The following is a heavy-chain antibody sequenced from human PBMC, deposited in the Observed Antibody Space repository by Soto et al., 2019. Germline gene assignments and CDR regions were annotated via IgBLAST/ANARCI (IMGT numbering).Heavy chain of an antibody. CDR3: ARGPTPLFDH. D-gene: IGHD2-15*01. CDR1: GYTFASYW. CDR2: ISPADSDT. J-gene: IGHJ4*02. Sequence: EVQLVQSGAEVKKPGESLKISCKASGYTFASYWIGWVRQMPGKGLEWMGIISPADSDTRDNPSFQGQVTISADKSITSAYRQWSCLKASDPAMYYCARGPTPLFDHWGQGTLVTFSS. V-gene: IGHV5-51*01.